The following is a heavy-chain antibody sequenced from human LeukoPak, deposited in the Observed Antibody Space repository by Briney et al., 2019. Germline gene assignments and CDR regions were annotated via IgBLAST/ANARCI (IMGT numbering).Heavy chain of an antibody. V-gene: IGHV3-66*01. CDR1: GFTVSSNY. CDR2: IYSGGST. CDR3: ANHLACGSTHCPPFDY. D-gene: IGHD2-2*01. Sequence: GGSLRLSCAASGFTVSSNYMSWVRQAPGKRLEWVSVIYSGGSTYYADSVKGRFTISRDNSKNTLYLQMNSLRAEDTAVYYCANHLACGSTHCPPFDYWGQGTLVTVSS. J-gene: IGHJ4*02.